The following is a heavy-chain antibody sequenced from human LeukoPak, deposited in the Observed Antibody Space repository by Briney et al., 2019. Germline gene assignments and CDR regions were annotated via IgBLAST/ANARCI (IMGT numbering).Heavy chain of an antibody. CDR3: ARDSGAGSANIDY. V-gene: IGHV4-38-2*02. CDR2: IYHSGST. D-gene: IGHD1-26*01. Sequence: SETLSLTCTVSGYSISSGYYWGWIRQPPGKGLEWIGSIYHSGSTYYNPSLKTRVTISVDTSKNQFSLKLSSVTAADTAVYYCARDSGAGSANIDYWGQGTLVTVSS. CDR1: GYSISSGYY. J-gene: IGHJ4*02.